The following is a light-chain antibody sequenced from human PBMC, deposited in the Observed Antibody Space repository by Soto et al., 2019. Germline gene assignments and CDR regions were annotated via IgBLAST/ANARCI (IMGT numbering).Light chain of an antibody. Sequence: EIVLTQSPGTLSLSPGETATLSCRASQFVSSSSLAWYQQQPGQAPRLLIYGASSRATSIPDRFGGSGSGTSCTHTMSRLEPEDFAMYYCQQDGCSHMDSFGQGTKLEIK. CDR1: QFVSSSS. CDR2: GAS. J-gene: IGKJ2*01. CDR3: QQDGCSHMDS. V-gene: IGKV3-20*01.